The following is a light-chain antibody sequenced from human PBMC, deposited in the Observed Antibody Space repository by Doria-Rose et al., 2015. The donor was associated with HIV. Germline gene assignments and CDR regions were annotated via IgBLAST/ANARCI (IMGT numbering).Light chain of an antibody. J-gene: IGKJ5*01. V-gene: IGKV3-20*01. CDR2: DAS. CDR3: QQYGTSRGT. Sequence: TQSPGTLSLSPGERATLSCRASQRVKSSYLAWYQQKPGQAPSLLIYDASTSATGIPDRFSGSGSGTDFTLTISRLEPEDVAVYYCQQYGTSRGTFGQGTRLEIK. CDR1: QRVKSSY.